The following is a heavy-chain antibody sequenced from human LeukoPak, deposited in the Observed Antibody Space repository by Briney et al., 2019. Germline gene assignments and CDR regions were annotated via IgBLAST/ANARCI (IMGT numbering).Heavy chain of an antibody. Sequence: SQTLSLTCAISGDSVSSNDAAWNWIRQSPSRGLEWLGRTYYRSKWYSVYAVSVKGRISINPDTPKNQVSLQLNSVTPEDTAVYYCTRSDCSSGRCPGFDNWGQGTLVTVSS. D-gene: IGHD6-19*01. J-gene: IGHJ4*02. CDR3: TRSDCSSGRCPGFDN. V-gene: IGHV6-1*01. CDR2: TYYRSKWYS. CDR1: GDSVSSNDAA.